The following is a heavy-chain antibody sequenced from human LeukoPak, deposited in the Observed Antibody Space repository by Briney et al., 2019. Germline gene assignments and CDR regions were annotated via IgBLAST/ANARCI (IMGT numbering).Heavy chain of an antibody. CDR1: GFTFSSYG. V-gene: IGHV3-33*01. D-gene: IGHD5-12*01. CDR2: IWYDGSNK. J-gene: IGHJ4*02. Sequence: GGSLRLSCAASGFTFSSYGMHWVRQAPGKGLEWVAVIWYDGSNKYYADSVKGRFTISRDNSKNTLYLQMNSVRAEDTAVYYCARGSGYSGYDAVDYWGQGTLVTVSS. CDR3: ARGSGYSGYDAVDY.